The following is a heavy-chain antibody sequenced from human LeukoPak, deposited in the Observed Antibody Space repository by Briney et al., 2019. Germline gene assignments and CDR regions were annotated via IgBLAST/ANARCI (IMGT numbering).Heavy chain of an antibody. CDR1: LDSISSYI. CDR2: SYTSGST. D-gene: IGHD3-16*01. V-gene: IGHV4-4*07. J-gene: IGHJ5*02. CDR3: ARDLDYVSAWFDP. Sequence: KSSEALSHSRADPLDSISSYIGSCSCQRARERLWWGWRSYTSGSTNYNTSLKSRVTMSVDTSKTQFSLKLSSVTAADTAVYYCARDLDYVSAWFDPWGQGTLVTVSS.